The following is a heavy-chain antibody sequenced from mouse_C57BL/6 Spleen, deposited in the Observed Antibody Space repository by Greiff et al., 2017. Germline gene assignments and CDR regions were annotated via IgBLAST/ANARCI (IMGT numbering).Heavy chain of an antibody. J-gene: IGHJ1*03. CDR1: GFNIKDYY. Sequence: EVQLQQSGAELVKPGASVKLSCTASGFNIKDYYMHWVKQRTEQGLEWIGRIDPEDGETKYAPKFPGKATITADTSSNTAYLQLSSLTSEDTAVYYCASYYGSSYWYFDVWGTGTTVTVSS. D-gene: IGHD1-1*01. CDR2: IDPEDGET. V-gene: IGHV14-2*01. CDR3: ASYYGSSYWYFDV.